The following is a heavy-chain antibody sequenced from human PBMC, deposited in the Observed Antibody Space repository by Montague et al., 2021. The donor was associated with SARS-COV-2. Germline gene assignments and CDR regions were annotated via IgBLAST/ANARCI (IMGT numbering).Heavy chain of an antibody. Sequence: SETLSLTCSASGGTAITDTHYWGWVRHSPGKGLEWLGSVSYSGSTYYNPSVKSRVAVSLDTSRTQCSLRLNSLTAADAAVYYCARIGGWSGGYWGQGTLVTVSS. CDR3: ARIGGWSGGY. J-gene: IGHJ4*02. V-gene: IGHV4-39*07. CDR2: VSYSGST. CDR1: GGTAITDTHY. D-gene: IGHD2-8*02.